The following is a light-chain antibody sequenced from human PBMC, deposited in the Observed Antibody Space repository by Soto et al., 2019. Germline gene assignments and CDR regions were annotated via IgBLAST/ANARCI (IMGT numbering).Light chain of an antibody. CDR3: SSYTTSSTVV. J-gene: IGLJ2*01. CDR2: DVT. Sequence: QSALTQPASVSGSPGQSITISCTGTSSDVGAYDYVSWYQQHPGKAPKVMIYDVTNRPSGVSNRFSGSKSGNTASLTISGLQAEDEADYHCSSYTTSSTVVFGGGTKVTVL. V-gene: IGLV2-14*03. CDR1: SSDVGAYDY.